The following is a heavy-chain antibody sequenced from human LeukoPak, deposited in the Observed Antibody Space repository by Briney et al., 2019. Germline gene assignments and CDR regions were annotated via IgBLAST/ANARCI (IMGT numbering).Heavy chain of an antibody. CDR2: ISSSSTYI. J-gene: IGHJ4*02. CDR3: ARAVGATHFDY. V-gene: IGHV3-21*01. CDR1: GFTFSSYS. D-gene: IGHD1-26*01. Sequence: GGALRLSCAASGFTFSSYSMNWVRQAPGKGLEWVSSISSSSTYIYYTDSVKGRFTISRDNAKNSLYLQMSSLRAEDTAVYYCARAVGATHFDYWGRGTQVTVSS.